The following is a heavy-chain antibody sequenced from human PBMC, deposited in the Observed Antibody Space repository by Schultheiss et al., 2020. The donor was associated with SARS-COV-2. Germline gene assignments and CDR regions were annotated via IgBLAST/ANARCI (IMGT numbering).Heavy chain of an antibody. CDR2: ISYDGSNK. D-gene: IGHD3-3*01. CDR3: VKDQSITIFGVVIFDY. CDR1: GFTFSSYA. Sequence: GESLKISCAASGFTFSSYAMHWVRQAPGKGLEWVAVISYDGSNKYYADSVKGRFTISRDNSKNTLYLQMSSLRAEDTAVYYCVKDQSITIFGVVIFDYWGQGTLVTVSS. V-gene: IGHV3-30*15. J-gene: IGHJ4*02.